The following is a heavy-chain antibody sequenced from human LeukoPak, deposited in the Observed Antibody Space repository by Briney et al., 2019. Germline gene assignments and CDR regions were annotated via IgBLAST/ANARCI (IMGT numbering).Heavy chain of an antibody. V-gene: IGHV3-13*01. J-gene: IGHJ4*02. CDR3: ARENLEYGDYAIDY. CDR2: IDRDGVA. D-gene: IGHD4-17*01. CDR1: GFIFTKYD. Sequence: GGSLRLSCAASGFIFTKYDMHWVRHVTGRGLEWVSGIDRDGVAYYSDSVKGRFTMSRENGENSVYLQLNSLRAGDTAVYFCARENLEYGDYAIDYWGQGILVTVSS.